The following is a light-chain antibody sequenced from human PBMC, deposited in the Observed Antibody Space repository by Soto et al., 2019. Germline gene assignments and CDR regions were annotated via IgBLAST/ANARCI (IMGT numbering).Light chain of an antibody. Sequence: EIVLTQSPGTLSLSPGERATLSCRASQSVSSTYLAWYQLKPGQAPRLLIYGASSRATGIPHRFSGSGSGTDFTLTTSRLEPEDFVVYYCQQYGSSPPLTFGGGTKVEI. V-gene: IGKV3-20*01. CDR3: QQYGSSPPLT. J-gene: IGKJ4*01. CDR2: GAS. CDR1: QSVSSTY.